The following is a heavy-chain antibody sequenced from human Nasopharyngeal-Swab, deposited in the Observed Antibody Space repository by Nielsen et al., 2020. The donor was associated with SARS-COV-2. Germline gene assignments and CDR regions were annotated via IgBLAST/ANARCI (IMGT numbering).Heavy chain of an antibody. V-gene: IGHV3-74*01. CDR1: GSTFSKYR. J-gene: IGHJ4*02. CDR2: INGDGSSL. Sequence: GGSLKISCAASGSTFSKYRMHRVRPAPGKGVGGVSRINGDGSSLNYTDFVKGRFTISTDNAKSTLYLEMNSLRAEDTAVYYCARGRGSSTSMIGYWGQGTLVTVSS. CDR3: ARGRGSSTSMIGY. D-gene: IGHD2/OR15-2a*01.